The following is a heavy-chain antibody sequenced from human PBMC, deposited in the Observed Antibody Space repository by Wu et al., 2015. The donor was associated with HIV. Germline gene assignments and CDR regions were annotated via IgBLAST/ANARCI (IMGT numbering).Heavy chain of an antibody. CDR2: ISGKNGDT. CDR1: GYTFTNFG. J-gene: IGHJ4*02. Sequence: QVQLVQSGAEVKKPGASVKVSCKASGYTFTNFGTCWVRQAPGQRLEWMGWISGKNGDTSYAPKFQGRVTMTTDTSTRTAYLELRSLRSDDTAVYYCARDGGRGYNYASLDYWGQGTVVTVSS. D-gene: IGHD5-24*01. V-gene: IGHV1-18*01. CDR3: ARDGGRGYNYASLDY.